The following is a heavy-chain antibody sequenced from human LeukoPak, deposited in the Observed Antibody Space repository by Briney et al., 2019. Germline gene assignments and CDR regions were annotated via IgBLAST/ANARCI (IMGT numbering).Heavy chain of an antibody. D-gene: IGHD3-22*01. Sequence: SVKVSCKASGGTFSSYAIRWVRQAPGQGLEWMGRIIPNFGAANYAQKFQGRVTITADESTSTAYMELSSLRSEDTAVYYCASYYDSSGYYYGPFDYWGQGTLDTVSS. V-gene: IGHV1-69*15. CDR2: IIPNFGAA. CDR1: GGTFSSYA. J-gene: IGHJ4*02. CDR3: ASYYDSSGYYYGPFDY.